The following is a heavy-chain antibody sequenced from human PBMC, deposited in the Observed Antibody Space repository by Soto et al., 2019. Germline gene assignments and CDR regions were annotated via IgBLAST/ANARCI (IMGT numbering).Heavy chain of an antibody. Sequence: QVQLVESGGGVVQPGRSLRVSCAASGFTFNSYGMHWVRQAPGKGLEWVAVIWYDGGNKYYADSVKGRFTISRDNSKNTLYLQMNSLRAEDTAVYYCARDKYSGTHHPSFLTDWGQGTLVTVSS. J-gene: IGHJ1*01. CDR1: GFTFNSYG. V-gene: IGHV3-33*01. CDR2: IWYDGGNK. D-gene: IGHD1-26*01. CDR3: ARDKYSGTHHPSFLTD.